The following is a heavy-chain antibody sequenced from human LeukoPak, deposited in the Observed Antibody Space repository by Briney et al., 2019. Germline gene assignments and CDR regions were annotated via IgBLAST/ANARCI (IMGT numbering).Heavy chain of an antibody. CDR2: IYYSGST. Sequence: SQTLSLTCTVSGGSISSGGYYWSWIRQHPGKGLEWIGYIYYSGSTYYNPSLKSRVTISVDTSKNQFSLKLSSVTAADTAVYYCARSRSVVVIRPFDYWGQGTLVTVSS. V-gene: IGHV4-31*03. CDR3: ARSRSVVVIRPFDY. CDR1: GGSISSGGYY. D-gene: IGHD3-22*01. J-gene: IGHJ4*02.